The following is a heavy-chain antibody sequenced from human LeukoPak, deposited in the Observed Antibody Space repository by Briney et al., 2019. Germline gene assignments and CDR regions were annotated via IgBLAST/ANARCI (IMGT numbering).Heavy chain of an antibody. J-gene: IGHJ4*02. CDR1: GFTFSSYS. Sequence: PGGSLRLSCAASGFTFSSYSMNWVRQAPGKGLEWVANIKLDGSETHYADSVKGRFTISRDNAKNTLYLQMNSLRAEDTALYYCTRGYVGIDYWGQGTLVTVSS. V-gene: IGHV3-7*04. CDR3: TRGYVGIDY. CDR2: IKLDGSET. D-gene: IGHD5-12*01.